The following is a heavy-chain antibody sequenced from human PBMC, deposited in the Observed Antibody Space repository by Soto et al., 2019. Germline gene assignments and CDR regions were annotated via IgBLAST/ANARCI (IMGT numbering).Heavy chain of an antibody. CDR1: GFSLTTRGVG. Sequence: QITLKESGPTLVKPTQTLTLTCTFSGFSLTTRGVGVGWIRHPPGTALECLALIYWDDHNRYSPSLQSRLSIPKDTSKNQVVLTMTNVDPVDTATYYCAHIPNYYQYDWFDPWGKGTLVSVSS. CDR2: IYWDDHN. J-gene: IGHJ5*02. D-gene: IGHD3-16*01. V-gene: IGHV2-5*02. CDR3: AHIPNYYQYDWFDP.